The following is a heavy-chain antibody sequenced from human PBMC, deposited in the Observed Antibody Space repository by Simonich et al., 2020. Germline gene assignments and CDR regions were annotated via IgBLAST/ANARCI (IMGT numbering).Heavy chain of an antibody. J-gene: IGHJ6*02. Sequence: QVQLQESGPGLVKPSETLSLTCAVSGYSISSGYYWGWIRQPPGKGLEWIGSIYHSGRPYYNPSLKSRGTISVDPSKNQFALKLSSVTAADTAVYYCARVGYSNYYYYGMDVWGQGTTVTVSS. CDR2: IYHSGRP. CDR1: GYSISSGYY. V-gene: IGHV4-38-2*01. D-gene: IGHD6-13*01. CDR3: ARVGYSNYYYYGMDV.